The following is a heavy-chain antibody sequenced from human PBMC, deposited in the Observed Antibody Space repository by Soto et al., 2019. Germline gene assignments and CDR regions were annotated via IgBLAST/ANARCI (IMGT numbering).Heavy chain of an antibody. CDR1: GGAISSSYY. J-gene: IGHJ4*02. CDR2: IYYSGST. V-gene: IGHV4-39*01. Sequence: SETLSLTCTVSGGAISSSYYWGWIRQPPGKGLEWIGSIYYSGSTYYNPSLKSRVTISVDTSKNQFSLKLSSVTAADTAVYYCARQEQQLVQRLFDYWGQGTLVTVSS. CDR3: ARQEQQLVQRLFDY. D-gene: IGHD6-13*01.